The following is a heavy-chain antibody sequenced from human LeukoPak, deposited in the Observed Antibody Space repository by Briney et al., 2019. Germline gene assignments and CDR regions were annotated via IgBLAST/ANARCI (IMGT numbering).Heavy chain of an antibody. J-gene: IGHJ6*02. CDR1: GYTFTSYY. V-gene: IGHV1-46*01. Sequence: ASVKVSCKASGYTFTSYYMHWVRQAPGQGLEWMGIINPSGGSTSYAQKFQGRVTMTRDTSTSTVYMELSSLRSEDTAVYYCARDPLFYDDSSGFHYYGMDVWGQGTTVTVSS. CDR3: ARDPLFYDDSSGFHYYGMDV. D-gene: IGHD3-22*01. CDR2: INPSGGST.